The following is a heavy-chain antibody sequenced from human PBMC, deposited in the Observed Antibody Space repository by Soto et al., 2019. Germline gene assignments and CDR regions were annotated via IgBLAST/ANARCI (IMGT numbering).Heavy chain of an antibody. CDR2: IYPDGST. CDR1: GFAVSSTF. Sequence: EVQLVETGGGLIQPGGSLRLSCAASGFAVSSTFMSWVRQAPGKGLEWVSVIYPDGSTYYADSVRGRFPISKDNSENTLYLQMNSLRAEDTAVYYCAKYRSVEMGGLPVRYFDYWGQGNLVIVSS. V-gene: IGHV3-53*02. J-gene: IGHJ4*02. CDR3: AKYRSVEMGGLPVRYFDY. D-gene: IGHD2-15*01.